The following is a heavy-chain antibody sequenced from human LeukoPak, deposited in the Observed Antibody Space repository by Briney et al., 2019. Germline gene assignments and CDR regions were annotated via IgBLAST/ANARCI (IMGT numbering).Heavy chain of an antibody. D-gene: IGHD4-17*01. CDR1: GYTFTSYG. CDR3: ARASGYGDYHNWFDP. CDR2: ISAYNGNT. V-gene: IGHV1-18*04. J-gene: IGHJ5*02. Sequence: ASVKVSCKASGYTFTSYGISWVRQAPGQGREWMGWISAYNGNTNYAQKLQGRVTMTTDTSTSTAYMELRSLRSDDTAVYYCARASGYGDYHNWFDPWGQGTLVTVSS.